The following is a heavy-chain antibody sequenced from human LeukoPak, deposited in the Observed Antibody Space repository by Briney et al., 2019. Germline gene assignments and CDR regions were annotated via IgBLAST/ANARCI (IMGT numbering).Heavy chain of an antibody. CDR3: TIEGNYYYYMDV. V-gene: IGHV3-15*01. CDR2: IKSKTDGGTT. J-gene: IGHJ6*03. CDR1: GFTFSNAW. D-gene: IGHD3-10*01. Sequence: GGSLRLSCAASGFTFSNAWMSWVRQAPGKGLEWVGRIKSKTDGGTTDYAAPVKGRFTISRDDSKNTLYLQMNSLKAEDTAVYYCTIEGNYYYYMDVWGKGTTVTVSS.